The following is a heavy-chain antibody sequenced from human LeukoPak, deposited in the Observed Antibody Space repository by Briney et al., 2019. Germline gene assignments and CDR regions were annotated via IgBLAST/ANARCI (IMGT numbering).Heavy chain of an antibody. D-gene: IGHD3-10*01. Sequence: GASVKVSCKASGYTFTGYYMHWVRQAPGQGLEWMGWINPNSGGTNYAQKFQGRVTMTRDTSISTAYMELSRLRSDDTAVYYCASGYGSGSYLDDAFDIWDQGTMVTVSS. CDR3: ASGYGSGSYLDDAFDI. CDR2: INPNSGGT. V-gene: IGHV1-2*02. J-gene: IGHJ3*02. CDR1: GYTFTGYY.